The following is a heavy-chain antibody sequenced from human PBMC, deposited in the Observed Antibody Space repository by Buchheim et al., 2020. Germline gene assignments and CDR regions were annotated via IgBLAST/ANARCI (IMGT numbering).Heavy chain of an antibody. J-gene: IGHJ5*02. Sequence: QVQLVQSGAELKKPGASVKVSCKASGYTFTSHYMHWVRQAPGQGLEWMGVINPTGVRATYAQKFQDRIIMTRDMSTSTDYMELSSLMSDDTAIYFCARDNSDSVTSWWFDLWGQGTL. V-gene: IGHV1-46*01. D-gene: IGHD5/OR15-5a*01. CDR3: ARDNSDSVTSWWFDL. CDR1: GYTFTSHY. CDR2: INPTGVRA.